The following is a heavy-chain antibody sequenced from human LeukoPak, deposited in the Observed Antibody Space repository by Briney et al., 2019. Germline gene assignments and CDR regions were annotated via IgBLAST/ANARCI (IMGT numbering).Heavy chain of an antibody. CDR2: ISAYNGNK. CDR1: GYTFTNYG. Sequence: GASVKVSCKASGYTFTNYGISWVRQAPGQGLDWTGWISAYNGNKVYAQELQGRVTMTTDTSTSTAYMELRSLRSDDTAVYYCARDRWSSSSSEGALDIWGQGTMVTVSS. D-gene: IGHD6-6*01. CDR3: ARDRWSSSSSEGALDI. V-gene: IGHV1-18*01. J-gene: IGHJ3*02.